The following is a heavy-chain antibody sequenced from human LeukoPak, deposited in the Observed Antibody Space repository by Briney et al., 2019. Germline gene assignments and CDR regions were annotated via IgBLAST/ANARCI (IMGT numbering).Heavy chain of an antibody. V-gene: IGHV3-7*01. Sequence: GGSLRLSCAASGFIFSNYWMSWVRQAPGKGLEWVANIKQDGSETYYVDSVKGRFTISRDNTKNSLFLQMNSLRAEDTAVYFCATAGLEVAAIFDYWGQGTLVTVSS. J-gene: IGHJ4*02. CDR2: IKQDGSET. D-gene: IGHD2-15*01. CDR1: GFIFSNYW. CDR3: ATAGLEVAAIFDY.